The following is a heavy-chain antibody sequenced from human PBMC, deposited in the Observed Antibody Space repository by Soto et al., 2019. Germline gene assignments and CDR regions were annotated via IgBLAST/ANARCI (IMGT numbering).Heavy chain of an antibody. CDR3: ARHEFNEDSSGWYGNFDY. D-gene: IGHD6-19*01. Sequence: EVQLGETGGGLIQPGGSLRLSCAASGFPVSRNYMSWVRQAPGKGLEWGSSIYSGGNTYYEDSVKGRFTISRDNSQNPVFLQMNSLRAEDTALYYCARHEFNEDSSGWYGNFDYWGQGTLVTVSS. V-gene: IGHV3-53*02. CDR1: GFPVSRNY. CDR2: IYSGGNT. J-gene: IGHJ4*02.